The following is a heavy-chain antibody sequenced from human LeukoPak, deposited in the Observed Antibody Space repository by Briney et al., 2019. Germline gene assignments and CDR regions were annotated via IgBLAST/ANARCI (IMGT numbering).Heavy chain of an antibody. CDR1: GFTFSSYA. CDR2: DGSNK. V-gene: IGHV3-30-3*01. J-gene: IGHJ3*02. Sequence: GGSLRLSCAASGFTFSSYAMHWVRQAPGKGLEWVAYDGSNKYYADSVKGRFTISRDNSKNTLYLQMNSLRAEDTAVYYCARCDYGDYAYAFDIWGQGTMVTVSS. D-gene: IGHD4-17*01. CDR3: ARCDYGDYAYAFDI.